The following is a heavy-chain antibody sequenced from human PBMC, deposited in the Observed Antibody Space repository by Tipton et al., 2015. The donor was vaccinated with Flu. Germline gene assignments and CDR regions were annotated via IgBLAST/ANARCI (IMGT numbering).Heavy chain of an antibody. CDR2: MSPTGST. V-gene: IGHV4-4*07. CDR3: ARDLRGYRGYTGGDAFDI. J-gene: IGHJ3*02. CDR1: GGSITKYY. Sequence: TLSLICTVSGGSITKYYWSWIRQPAGKGLEWIGRMSPTGSTLYNPSLKSRVTMSLDTSKSQFSLRLSSATAADTAFYYCARDLRGYRGYTGGDAFDIWGQGIVVSVSS. D-gene: IGHD5-12*01.